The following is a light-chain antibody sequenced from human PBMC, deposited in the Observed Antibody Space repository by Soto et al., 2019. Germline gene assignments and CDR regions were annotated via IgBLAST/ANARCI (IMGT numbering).Light chain of an antibody. CDR1: ASNIGNNS. CDR2: DDN. V-gene: IGLV1-51*01. Sequence: QSVLTQPPSVSAAPGQRVTISFSGSASNIGNNSVSWYQQLPGAAPKLLIYDDNNRPSGIPDRFSGSKSGTSATLGITGLQTGDEADYYCGTLDPSLPACVFGPGTKLTVL. J-gene: IGLJ1*01. CDR3: GTLDPSLPACV.